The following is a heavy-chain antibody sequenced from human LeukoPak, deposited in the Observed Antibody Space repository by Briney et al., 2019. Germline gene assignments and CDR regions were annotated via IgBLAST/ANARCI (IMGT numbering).Heavy chain of an antibody. Sequence: GASVKVSCKASGGTFSRYAISWVRQAPGQGLEWMGGIIPIFGTANYAQKFQGRVTITADESTSTVYMELSSLRFEDTAVYYCARDRAPGSVFDIWGQGTKVTVSS. CDR1: GGTFSRYA. V-gene: IGHV1-69*13. CDR2: IIPIFGTA. CDR3: ARDRAPGSVFDI. J-gene: IGHJ3*02. D-gene: IGHD3-10*01.